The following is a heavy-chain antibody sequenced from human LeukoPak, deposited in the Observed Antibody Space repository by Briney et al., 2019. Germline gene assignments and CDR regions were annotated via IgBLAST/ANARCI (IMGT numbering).Heavy chain of an antibody. CDR1: GYTFTSYG. CDR3: ARWGRSTNNYYYYGMDV. J-gene: IGHJ6*02. D-gene: IGHD2-2*01. V-gene: IGHV1-18*01. Sequence: ASVKVSCKASGYTFTSYGISWVRQAPGQGLEWMGWISAYNGNTNYAQKLQGRVTMTTDTSTSTAYMELRSLRSDDTAVYYCARWGRSTNNYYYYGMDVWGQGTTVTVSS. CDR2: ISAYNGNT.